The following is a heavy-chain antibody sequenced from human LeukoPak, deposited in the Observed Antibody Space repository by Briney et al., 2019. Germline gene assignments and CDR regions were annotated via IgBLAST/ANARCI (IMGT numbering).Heavy chain of an antibody. CDR2: IYPGDSDT. J-gene: IGHJ5*02. D-gene: IGHD6-13*01. V-gene: IGHV5-51*01. Sequence: GESLKISCKGSGYSFTTCWIGWVRQMPGKGLEWMGIIYPGDSDTRYSPSFQGQVTISADKSISTAYLQWSSLKASDTAMYYCARRLYSSSWYLYNWFDPWGQGILVTVSS. CDR3: ARRLYSSSWYLYNWFDP. CDR1: GYSFTTCW.